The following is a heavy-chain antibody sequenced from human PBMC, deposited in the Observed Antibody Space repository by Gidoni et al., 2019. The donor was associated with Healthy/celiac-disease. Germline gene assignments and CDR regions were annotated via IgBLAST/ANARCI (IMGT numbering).Heavy chain of an antibody. Sequence: EVQLLESGGGVVQPGGSLGLPCAASGFTFSSYAMSWVRQAPGKGLEWVSAISGSGGSTYYADSVKGRFTISRDNSKNTLYLQMNSLRAEDTAVYYCAKDRASSGWSDAFDIWGQGTMVTVSS. CDR3: AKDRASSGWSDAFDI. D-gene: IGHD6-19*01. V-gene: IGHV3-23*01. CDR1: GFTFSSYA. J-gene: IGHJ3*02. CDR2: ISGSGGST.